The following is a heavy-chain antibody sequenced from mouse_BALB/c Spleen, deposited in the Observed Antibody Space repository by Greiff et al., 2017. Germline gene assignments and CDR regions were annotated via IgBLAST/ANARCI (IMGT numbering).Heavy chain of an antibody. D-gene: IGHD2-1*01. CDR2: ISSGSSTI. J-gene: IGHJ4*01. V-gene: IGHV5-17*02. CDR1: GFTFSSFG. CDR3: ARRVYGNYPYAMDY. Sequence: EVKLMESGGGLVQPGGSRKLSCAASGFTFSSFGMPWVRQAPEKGLEWVAYISSGSSTIYYADTVKGRFTISRDNPKNTLFLQMTSRRSEDTAMYYCARRVYGNYPYAMDYWGQGTSVTVSS.